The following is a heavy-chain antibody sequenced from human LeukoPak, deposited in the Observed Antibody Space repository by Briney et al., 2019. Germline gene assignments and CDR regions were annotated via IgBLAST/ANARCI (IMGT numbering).Heavy chain of an antibody. CDR1: GYSFTTYG. J-gene: IGHJ5*02. D-gene: IGHD3-3*01. CDR2: ISGYNGHT. CDR3: ARGEWNTLNNWFDP. Sequence: ASVKVSCKASGYSFTTYGISWVRPAPGQWLEWIGWISGYNGHTNFAQNLQGRVTMTTDTSTSTAYMELRSLRSDDTAVYYCARGEWNTLNNWFDPWGQGTLVTVSS. V-gene: IGHV1-18*01.